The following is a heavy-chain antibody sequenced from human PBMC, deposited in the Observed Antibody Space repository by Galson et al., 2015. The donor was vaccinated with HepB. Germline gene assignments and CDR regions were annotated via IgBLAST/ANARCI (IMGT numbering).Heavy chain of an antibody. CDR2: ISTGGTT. D-gene: IGHD3-16*01. CDR1: GFTVNSNY. V-gene: IGHV3-66*01. CDR3: ARGSSGHSLGSRFDL. J-gene: IGHJ4*02. Sequence: SLRLSCAASGFTVNSNYMPWVRQAPGKGLEWVSLISTGGTTYYDDSAKGRFTISSDNSKNTLSLQMNSLRAEDTAVYYCARGSSGHSLGSRFDLWGQGTLVTVSS.